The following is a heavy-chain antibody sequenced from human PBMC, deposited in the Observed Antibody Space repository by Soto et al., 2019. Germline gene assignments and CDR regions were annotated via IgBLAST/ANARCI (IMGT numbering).Heavy chain of an antibody. D-gene: IGHD3-3*01. Sequence: SETLSLTCTVSGGSISSGGYYWSWIRQHPGKGLEWIGYIYYSGSTYYNPSLKSRVTISVDTSKNQFSLKLSSVTAADTAVYYCARGRTIFGVVHMDVWGKGTTVTVSS. V-gene: IGHV4-31*03. CDR2: IYYSGST. CDR3: ARGRTIFGVVHMDV. CDR1: GGSISSGGYY. J-gene: IGHJ6*03.